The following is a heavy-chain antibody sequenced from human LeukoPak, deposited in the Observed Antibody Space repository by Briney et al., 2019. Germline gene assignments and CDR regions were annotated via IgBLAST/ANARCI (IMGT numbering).Heavy chain of an antibody. CDR1: GFTFSSYW. J-gene: IGHJ4*02. V-gene: IGHV3-7*01. CDR3: ARDGGHSADY. Sequence: GGSLRLTCAASGFTFSSYWMFWVRQAPGKGLEWVATIKGDGSDKYYVDSVKGRFTISRDNAKNSLFLQMNSLRAEDTAVYYCARDGGHSADYWGQGTQVTVSS. CDR2: IKGDGSDK. D-gene: IGHD1-26*01.